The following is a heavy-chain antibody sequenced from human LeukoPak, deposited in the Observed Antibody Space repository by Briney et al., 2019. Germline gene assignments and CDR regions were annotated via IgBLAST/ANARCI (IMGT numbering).Heavy chain of an antibody. Sequence: GGSLRLSCAASGFTFSSYTMSWVRQAPGKGLEWVSTITTSDGNTYYADSVKGRFTVSRDNSKNTLFLQMNSLRAEDTAVYYCAKDGGLWVSAHWGNSWGRGTLVTVSS. V-gene: IGHV3-23*01. CDR3: AKDGGLWVSAHWGNS. D-gene: IGHD3-16*01. CDR2: ITTSDGNT. CDR1: GFTFSSYT. J-gene: IGHJ4*02.